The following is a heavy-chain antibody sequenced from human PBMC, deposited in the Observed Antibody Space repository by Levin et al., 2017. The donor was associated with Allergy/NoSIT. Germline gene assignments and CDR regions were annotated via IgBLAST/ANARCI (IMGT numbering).Heavy chain of an antibody. CDR3: AKDGFIKSGYYYYYMDV. Sequence: GGSLRLSCTASGFAFSNYAMHWVRQAPGKGLEWVAVISYDGYNKYYADSMKGRCAFSRDNSKNTLSLQVNSLRPEDTAVFYCAKDGFIKSGYYYYYMDVWGEGTTVTVSS. J-gene: IGHJ6*03. CDR2: ISYDGYNK. CDR1: GFAFSNYA. V-gene: IGHV3-30*18. D-gene: IGHD1-26*01.